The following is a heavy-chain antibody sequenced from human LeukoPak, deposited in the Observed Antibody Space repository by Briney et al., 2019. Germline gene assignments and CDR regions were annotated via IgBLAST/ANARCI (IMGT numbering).Heavy chain of an antibody. CDR2: ISGDGGST. CDR3: AKVDKTCIPLRDGQFDY. V-gene: IGHV3-43*02. Sequence: PGGSLRLSCAASGFTFADYAMHWVRQAPGKGLEWVSLISGDGGSTYYADSVKGRFTISRDNSKNSLYLQMNSLRTEDTALYYCAKVDKTCIPLRDGQFDYWGQGTLVTVSS. D-gene: IGHD2-8*01. J-gene: IGHJ4*02. CDR1: GFTFADYA.